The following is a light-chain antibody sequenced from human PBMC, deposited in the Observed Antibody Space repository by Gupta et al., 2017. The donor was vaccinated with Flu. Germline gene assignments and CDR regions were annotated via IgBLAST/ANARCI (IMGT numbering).Light chain of an antibody. CDR3: TSYTRSSTYV. CDR1: SSDIGTYDY. CDR2: EVS. J-gene: IGLJ1*01. Sequence: SALTQPAYLSVSPGQSITISRPGSSSDIGTYDYVSWYQHPPGKAPTLIIYEVSNRPLGVSKRFSCSKSGNPAPLIVAGLQAGDEADYYCTSYTRSSTYVFGTGTKVTVL. V-gene: IGLV2-14*01.